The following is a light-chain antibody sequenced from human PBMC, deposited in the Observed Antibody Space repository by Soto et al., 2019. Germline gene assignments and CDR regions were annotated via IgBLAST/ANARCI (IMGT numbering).Light chain of an antibody. V-gene: IGKV1-5*03. J-gene: IGKJ1*01. Sequence: DIQMTQFPSTLSAYVGDRVTITCRASQSISNRLAWFQQKSGEAPNLLIHKASSLESGVPSRFSGSGSGTEFTLTISSLQPDDFATYYCQQYNTYSWTFGQGTQV. CDR3: QQYNTYSWT. CDR2: KAS. CDR1: QSISNR.